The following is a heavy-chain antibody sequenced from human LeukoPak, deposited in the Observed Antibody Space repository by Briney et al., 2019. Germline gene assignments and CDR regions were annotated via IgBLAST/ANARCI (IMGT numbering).Heavy chain of an antibody. CDR1: GFTFSSYG. J-gene: IGHJ6*03. CDR2: ISGSGGST. D-gene: IGHD3-10*01. V-gene: IGHV3-23*01. Sequence: GGTLRLSCAASGFTFSSYGMSWVRQAPGKGLEWVSAISGSGGSTYYADSVKGRFTISRDNSKNTLYLQMNSLRAEDTAVYYCAKLRRAITMVRGVPFYMDVWGKGTTVTISS. CDR3: AKLRRAITMVRGVPFYMDV.